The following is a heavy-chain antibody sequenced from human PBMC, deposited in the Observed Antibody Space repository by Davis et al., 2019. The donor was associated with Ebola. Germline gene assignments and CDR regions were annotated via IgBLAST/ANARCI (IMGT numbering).Heavy chain of an antibody. Sequence: PGGSLRLSCAASGFTFSNYAMTWVRQAPGKGLEWVSVINTSGYSTYYADSVKGRFTISRDNSKNTLYLQMNSLRAEDTAVYYCTRHVSGDFWYFDLWGRGTLVTVSS. CDR2: INTSGYST. CDR1: GFTFSNYA. V-gene: IGHV3-23*01. D-gene: IGHD4-17*01. J-gene: IGHJ2*01. CDR3: TRHVSGDFWYFDL.